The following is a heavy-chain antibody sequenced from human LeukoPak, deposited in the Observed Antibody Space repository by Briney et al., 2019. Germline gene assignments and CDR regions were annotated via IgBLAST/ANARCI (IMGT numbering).Heavy chain of an antibody. V-gene: IGHV4-39*07. Sequence: PSETLSLTCAVSGASISSSSYYWGWIRHPPGKGLEWIGNIYYSGSTYHNPSLKSRVTISLDTSKNQFSLKLSSVTAADTAVYYCARDVYFSDTSGYKDYWGQGTLVTVSS. D-gene: IGHD3-22*01. CDR2: IYYSGST. CDR1: GASISSSSYY. CDR3: ARDVYFSDTSGYKDY. J-gene: IGHJ4*02.